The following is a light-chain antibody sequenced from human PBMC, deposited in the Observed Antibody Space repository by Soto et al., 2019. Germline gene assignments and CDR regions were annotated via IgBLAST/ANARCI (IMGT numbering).Light chain of an antibody. CDR3: QQSYRAPYT. CDR2: DAF. CDR1: QSISSW. V-gene: IGKV1-5*01. Sequence: DIQMTQSPSSLSASVGDRVTITCRASQSISSWLAWYQQKPGKAPKLLIFDAFSLESGVPSRFSGSRSGTEFTLTISSLQPDDYATYYCQQSYRAPYTFGQGTKLEIK. J-gene: IGKJ2*01.